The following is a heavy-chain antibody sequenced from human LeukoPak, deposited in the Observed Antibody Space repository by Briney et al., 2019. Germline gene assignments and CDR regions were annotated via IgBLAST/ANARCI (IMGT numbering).Heavy chain of an antibody. V-gene: IGHV3-48*03. CDR1: GFTFSSYE. CDR2: ISSSGSTI. D-gene: IGHD1-26*01. Sequence: GGSLRLSCAASGFTFSSYEMNWVRQAPGKGLEWVSYISSSGSTIYYADSVKGRFTISRDNAKNSLYLQMNSLRAEDTAVYYCARGGSFFQFDYWGQGTLVTVSS. CDR3: ARGGSFFQFDY. J-gene: IGHJ4*02.